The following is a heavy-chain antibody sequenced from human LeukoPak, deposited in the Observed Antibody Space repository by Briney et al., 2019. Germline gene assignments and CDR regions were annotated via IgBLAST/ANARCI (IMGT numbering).Heavy chain of an antibody. Sequence: SETLSLTCTVSGGSISGSSYSWDWIRQPPGKGLEWIGSIYYSGGTYYNPSLKSRVTISLYTSKNQFSLKLSSVTAADTALYYCARHSSSWLLDYWGQGTLVTVSS. D-gene: IGHD6-13*01. CDR1: GGSISGSSYS. J-gene: IGHJ4*02. CDR2: IYYSGGT. CDR3: ARHSSSWLLDY. V-gene: IGHV4-39*01.